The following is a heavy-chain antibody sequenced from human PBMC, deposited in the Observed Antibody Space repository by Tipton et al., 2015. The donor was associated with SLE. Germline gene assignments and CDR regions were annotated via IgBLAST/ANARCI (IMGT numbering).Heavy chain of an antibody. D-gene: IGHD7-27*01. CDR2: IYYSGST. CDR3: ARGTNWGSYFDY. Sequence: TLSLTCSVSGGSISSHYWSWFRQPPGKGLEWIGTIYYSGSTYYNPSLKSRVTISADMSKNQFSLKLYFVTASDTAVYYCARGTNWGSYFDYWGQGTLVTVSS. V-gene: IGHV4-59*11. J-gene: IGHJ4*02. CDR1: GGSISSHY.